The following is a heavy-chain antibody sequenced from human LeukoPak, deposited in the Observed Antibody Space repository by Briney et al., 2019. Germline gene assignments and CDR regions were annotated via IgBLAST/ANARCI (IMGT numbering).Heavy chain of an antibody. D-gene: IGHD5-12*01. CDR1: GGSISSGGYY. CDR2: IYYSGRS. CDR3: AREGDSGYARGTHYFDY. Sequence: SQTRSLTCTVSGGSISSGGYYWSWIRQHPVKGREWIGYIYYSGRSYYNPSLKSRVTISVDTSKNQFSLKLSSVTAADTAVHYCAREGDSGYARGTHYFDYWGQGTLVTVSS. J-gene: IGHJ4*02. V-gene: IGHV4-31*03.